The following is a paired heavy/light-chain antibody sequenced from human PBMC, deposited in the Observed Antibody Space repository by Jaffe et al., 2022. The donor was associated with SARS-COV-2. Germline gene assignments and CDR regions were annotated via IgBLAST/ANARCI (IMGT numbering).Light chain of an antibody. CDR3: TSQTTSNTYL. CDR1: SSDIGYYNY. Sequence: QSALTQPASVSGSPGQSIAISCIGTSSDIGYYNYTSWYQQHPGKAPKLLIYGVNNRPSGVSDRFSGSKSGNTASLTISGLQSEDEADYYCTSQTTSNTYLFGGGTKLTVL. J-gene: IGLJ3*02. CDR2: GVN. V-gene: IGLV2-14*03.
Heavy chain of an antibody. J-gene: IGHJ4*02. CDR3: ARDSKYSSGRCDY. CDR1: GFTLSDSA. D-gene: IGHD6-19*01. V-gene: IGHV3-30*04. CDR2: ISYDGSHK. Sequence: QVQLVESGGGVVQPGRSLRLSCAASGFTLSDSAMHWVRQAPGKGLEWVAIISYDGSHKFYADSVKGRFTISRDNSKNTLYVQMNSLRAEDSAVYYCARDSKYSSGRCDYWGQGTLVTVSS.